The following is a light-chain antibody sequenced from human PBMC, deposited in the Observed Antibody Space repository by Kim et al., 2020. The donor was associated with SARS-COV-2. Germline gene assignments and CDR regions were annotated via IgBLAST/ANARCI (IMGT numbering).Light chain of an antibody. CDR3: QQYGASLYT. Sequence: LSPGERATLSCRASQIVSSAYLAWYQQRPGQPPRLLIYGASIRATGIPDRFSGSGSGTDFTLTISRLEPEDFAVYYCQQYGASLYTFGQGTKLEIK. CDR2: GAS. V-gene: IGKV3-20*01. CDR1: QIVSSAY. J-gene: IGKJ2*01.